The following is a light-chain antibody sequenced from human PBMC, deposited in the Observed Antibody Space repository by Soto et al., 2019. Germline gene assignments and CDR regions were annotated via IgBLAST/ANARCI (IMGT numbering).Light chain of an antibody. CDR1: QGISNY. Sequence: DLQMTQSPSSLSASVGDRVTITCRASQGISNYLAWYQQKPGKVPKLLIYAASTLQSGVPSRFSGRESGTDFTLTISSLQPEGVATYYCQKYNSAPWTFGQGTKVEIK. CDR2: AAS. J-gene: IGKJ1*01. CDR3: QKYNSAPWT. V-gene: IGKV1-27*01.